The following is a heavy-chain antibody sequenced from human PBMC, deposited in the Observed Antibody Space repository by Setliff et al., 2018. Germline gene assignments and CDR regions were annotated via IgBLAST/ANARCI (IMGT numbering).Heavy chain of an antibody. D-gene: IGHD3-10*01. V-gene: IGHV4-34*01. J-gene: IGHJ4*02. CDR1: GGSFSGYY. Sequence: SETLSLTCAVYGGSFSGYYWSWIRQPPGKRLEWIGEIIHSGSTNYNPSLKSRVTISMDTSENQFTLNLFSVTAADTAVYYCARGIKNYYGSGSFYNWGQGTPVTVSS. CDR2: IIHSGST. CDR3: ARGIKNYYGSGSFYN.